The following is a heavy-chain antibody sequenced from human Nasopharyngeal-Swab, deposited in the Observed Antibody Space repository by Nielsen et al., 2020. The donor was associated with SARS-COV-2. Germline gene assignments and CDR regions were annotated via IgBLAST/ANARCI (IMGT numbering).Heavy chain of an antibody. J-gene: IGHJ6*02. V-gene: IGHV3-48*03. CDR2: ISSSGSTR. CDR1: GFTFSSYE. Sequence: GGSLRLSCAASGFTFSSYEMNWVRQAPGKGLEWVSYISSSGSTRYYADSVKGRFTISRDNAKNSLYLQMNSLRAEDTAVYYCARGGIAAAADYYYGMDVWGQGTTVTVSS. D-gene: IGHD6-13*01. CDR3: ARGGIAAAADYYYGMDV.